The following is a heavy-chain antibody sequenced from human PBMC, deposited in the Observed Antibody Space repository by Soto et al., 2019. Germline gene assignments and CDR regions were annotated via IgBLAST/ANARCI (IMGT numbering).Heavy chain of an antibody. J-gene: IGHJ3*02. CDR2: INPATGAA. CDR3: ARGGGVGVAGSAAFDM. CDR1: GYPVTAYY. Sequence: QLHLVQSGAVVKKPGASVTVSCSASGYPVTAYYMHWVRQAPGRGLEWMGGINPATGAAKYTQTFQGRVTMTGDTSTSTVFMELSGLTSEDTAVFYCARGGGVGVAGSAAFDMWGRGTLVTVSS. V-gene: IGHV1-2*02. D-gene: IGHD3-3*01.